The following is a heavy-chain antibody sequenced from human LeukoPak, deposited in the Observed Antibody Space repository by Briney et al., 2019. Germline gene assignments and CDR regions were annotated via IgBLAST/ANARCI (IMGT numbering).Heavy chain of an antibody. CDR1: GYTFTGYY. CDR3: ARTWSEYSSGWYEQ. Sequence: GASVKVSCKASGYTFTGYYMHWVRQAPGQGLEWMGRINPNRGGTNYAQKFQGRVTMTRDTSISTAYMELSRLRSDDTAVYYCARTWSEYSSGWYEQWGQGTLVTVSS. D-gene: IGHD6-19*01. CDR2: INPNRGGT. J-gene: IGHJ5*02. V-gene: IGHV1-2*06.